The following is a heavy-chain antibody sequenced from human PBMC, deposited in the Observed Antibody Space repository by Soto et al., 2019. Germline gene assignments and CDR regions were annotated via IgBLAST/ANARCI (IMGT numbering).Heavy chain of an antibody. V-gene: IGHV4-61*01. CDR1: GGSISGEYYH. CDR3: ARGSSTIDY. CDR2: IHYSGSV. Sequence: SETLSLTCTVSGGSISGEYYHWTWIRQSPGKGLEWIGYIHYSGSVLYNPSFKSRLTISVDTSNNQFSLKLSSVTAADTAVYFCARGSSTIDYWGQGTLVTVSS. J-gene: IGHJ4*02.